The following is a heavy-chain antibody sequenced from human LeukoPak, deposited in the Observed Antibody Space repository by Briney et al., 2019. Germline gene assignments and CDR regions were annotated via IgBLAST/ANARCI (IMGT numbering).Heavy chain of an antibody. J-gene: IGHJ4*02. D-gene: IGHD5-18*01. CDR2: IIPIFGTA. Sequence: SAKVSCKASGATFSSYAISWVRQAPGQGLEWMGGIIPIFGTANYAQKFQGRVTITADESTSTAYMELSSLRSEDTAVYYCARVLGVPNGYSYLYYFDYWGQGTLVTVSS. CDR1: GATFSSYA. V-gene: IGHV1-69*13. CDR3: ARVLGVPNGYSYLYYFDY.